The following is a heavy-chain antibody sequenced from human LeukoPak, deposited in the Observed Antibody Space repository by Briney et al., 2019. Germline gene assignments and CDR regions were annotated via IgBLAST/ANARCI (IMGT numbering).Heavy chain of an antibody. CDR1: GGTFSNYT. D-gene: IGHD3-22*01. J-gene: IGHJ4*02. Sequence: SVKVSCKASGGTFSNYTLTWVRQAPGHGLEWMGGITPIVGSPKYAQSFQGRLTITTDESTSTAYMELSSLRSEDTAVYYCARASVMRYHSRGYYLGEGGCNYWGLGTLVTVAS. CDR3: ARASVMRYHSRGYYLGEGGCNY. CDR2: ITPIVGSP. V-gene: IGHV1-69*16.